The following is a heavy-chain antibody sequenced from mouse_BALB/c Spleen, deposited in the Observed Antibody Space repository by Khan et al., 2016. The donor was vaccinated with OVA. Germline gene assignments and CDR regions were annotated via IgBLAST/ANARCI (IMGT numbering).Heavy chain of an antibody. CDR1: GFSLSRYN. CDR3: ARAYYRYDGYYAMDY. Sequence: QMQLEESEPGLVAPSQSLSITCTVSGFSLSRYNIHWVRQPPGKGLEWLGMIWGGGGTDYNSTLKSRLSISKDNSKSQVFLKMNSLQTDDTAMYYCARAYYRYDGYYAMDYWGQGTSVTVSS. CDR2: IWGGGGT. D-gene: IGHD2-14*01. J-gene: IGHJ4*01. V-gene: IGHV2-6-4*01.